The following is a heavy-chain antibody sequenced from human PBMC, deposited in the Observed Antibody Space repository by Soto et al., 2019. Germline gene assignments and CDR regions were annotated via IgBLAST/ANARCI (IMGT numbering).Heavy chain of an antibody. CDR3: ARPFRGRGTINWFDP. Sequence: GASVKVSCKASGYTFTSYGISWVRQAPGQGLEWMGWINPNSGGTNYAQKFQGRVTMTRDTSISTAYMELSRLRSDDTAVYYCARPFRGRGTINWFDPWGQGTLVTVSS. V-gene: IGHV1-2*02. CDR2: INPNSGGT. J-gene: IGHJ5*02. CDR1: GYTFTSYG. D-gene: IGHD1-1*01.